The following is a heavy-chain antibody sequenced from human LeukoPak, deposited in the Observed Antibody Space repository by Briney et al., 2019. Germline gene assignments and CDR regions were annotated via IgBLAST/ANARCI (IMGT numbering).Heavy chain of an antibody. J-gene: IGHJ4*02. Sequence: PSETLSLTCTVSGYSISSGYYWGWIRQPPGTGLEWIGSISYSGTTFYNPSLKSRVTISADTSKNQFFLRLSSVTAADTAIYYCARRVIAATLDYWGRGTLVTVSA. CDR2: ISYSGTT. CDR3: ARRVIAATLDY. D-gene: IGHD2/OR15-2a*01. V-gene: IGHV4-38-2*02. CDR1: GYSISSGYY.